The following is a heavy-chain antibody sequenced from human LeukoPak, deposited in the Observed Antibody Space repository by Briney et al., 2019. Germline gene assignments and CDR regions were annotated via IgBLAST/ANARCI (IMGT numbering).Heavy chain of an antibody. V-gene: IGHV3-7*01. J-gene: IGHJ6*03. CDR3: ARDSYDFWSGYCDYYYYYYMDV. CDR2: IKQDGSEK. Sequence: SGGSLRLSCAASGFTFSSYWMSWVRQAPGKGLEWVANIKQDGSEKYYVDSVKGRFTISRDNAKNSLYLQMNSLRAEDTAVYYCARDSYDFWSGYCDYYYYYYMDVWGKGTTVTVSS. D-gene: IGHD3-3*01. CDR1: GFTFSSYW.